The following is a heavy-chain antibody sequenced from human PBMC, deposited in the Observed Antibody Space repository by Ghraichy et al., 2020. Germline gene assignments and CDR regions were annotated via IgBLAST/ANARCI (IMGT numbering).Heavy chain of an antibody. CDR3: ARQEDLSITTGGFDP. CDR2: IYYSGST. J-gene: IGHJ5*02. Sequence: SETLSLTCTVSGGSISSYYWSWIRQPPGKGLEWIGYIYYSGSTNYNPSLKSRVTISVDTSKNQFSLKLSSVTAADTAVYYCARQEDLSITTGGFDPWGQGTLVTVSS. D-gene: IGHD1-1*01. V-gene: IGHV4-59*08. CDR1: GGSISSYY.